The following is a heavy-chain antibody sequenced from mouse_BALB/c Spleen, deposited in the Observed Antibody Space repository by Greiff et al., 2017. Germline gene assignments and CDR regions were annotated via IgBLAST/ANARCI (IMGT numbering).Heavy chain of an antibody. CDR1: GFTFSDYY. V-gene: IGHV5-4*02. CDR3: AREGAYDYDFAMDY. CDR2: ISDGGSYT. J-gene: IGHJ4*01. Sequence: EVQLQESGGGLVKPGGSLKLSCAASGFTFSDYYMYWVRQTPEKRLEWVATISDGGSYTYYPDSVKGRFTISRDNAKNNLYLQMSSLKSEDTAMYYCAREGAYDYDFAMDYWGQGTSVTVSS. D-gene: IGHD2-4*01.